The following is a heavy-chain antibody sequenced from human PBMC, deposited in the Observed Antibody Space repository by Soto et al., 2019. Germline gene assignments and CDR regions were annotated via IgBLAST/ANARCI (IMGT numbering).Heavy chain of an antibody. CDR3: ARGATGYYYYGMDV. J-gene: IGHJ6*01. Sequence: PSETLCITCTFSVGSISIYYWSWIRQPPGKGLEWIGYIYYSGSTNYNPSLKSRVTISVDTSKNQFSLKLSSVTAADTAVYYCARGATGYYYYGMDVWGQGTTVTVSS. V-gene: IGHV4-59*01. D-gene: IGHD3-9*01. CDR1: VGSISIYY. CDR2: IYYSGST.